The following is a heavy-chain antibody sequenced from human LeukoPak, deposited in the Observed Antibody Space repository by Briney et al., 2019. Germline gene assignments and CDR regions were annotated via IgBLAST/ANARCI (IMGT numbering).Heavy chain of an antibody. V-gene: IGHV1-69*04. D-gene: IGHD3-22*01. CDR2: IIPILGIA. J-gene: IGHJ4*02. CDR1: GGTFSSYA. CDR3: ASPDSQHDY. Sequence: ASVTVSCKASGGTFSSYAISWVRQAPGQGLEWMGRIIPILGIANYAQKFQGRVTITADKSTSTAYMELSSLRSEDTAVYYCASPDSQHDYWGQGTLVTVSS.